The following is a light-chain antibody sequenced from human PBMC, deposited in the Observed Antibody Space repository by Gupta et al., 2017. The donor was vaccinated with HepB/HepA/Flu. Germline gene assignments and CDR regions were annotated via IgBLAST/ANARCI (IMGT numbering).Light chain of an antibody. CDR1: SSSFGGNY. CDR3: AAWDDSLSAVV. CDR2: RNN. J-gene: IGLJ2*01. V-gene: IGLV1-47*01. Sequence: QSVLTQPPSASGTPGQRVTFSCSGSSSSFGGNYVYWYQQLPGTAPKLLIYRNNQRPSGVPARFSGSKSGTSASLAISGLRSEDEADYYCAAWDDSLSAVVFGGGTKLTV.